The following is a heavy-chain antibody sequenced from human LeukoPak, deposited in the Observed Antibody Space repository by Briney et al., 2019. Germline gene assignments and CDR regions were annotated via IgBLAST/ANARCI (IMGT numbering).Heavy chain of an antibody. V-gene: IGHV4-59*01. CDR2: IYFSGST. J-gene: IGHJ4*02. Sequence: SETLSLTCTVSGGSISSYYWSWIRQPPGKGLEWIGYIYFSGSTNYNPSLKSRVTISVDTSKNQFSLKLSSVTAADTAVYYCARWQTYYYDSSGYYSERGYFDYWGQGTLVTVSS. CDR3: ARWQTYYYDSSGYYSERGYFDY. CDR1: GGSISSYY. D-gene: IGHD3-22*01.